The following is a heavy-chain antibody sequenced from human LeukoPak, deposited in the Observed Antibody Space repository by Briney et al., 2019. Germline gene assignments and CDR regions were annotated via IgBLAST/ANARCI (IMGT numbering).Heavy chain of an antibody. CDR2: IWYDGSNE. CDR1: GFTFSHYG. CDR3: ARDRGLFQPGAFDI. J-gene: IGHJ3*02. Sequence: PGESLRLSCAASGFTFSHYGMHWVRQAPGKGLEWVAVIWYDGSNEYYADSVKGQFTISRDNSKNTLYLQMNSLRAEDTAVYYCARDRGLFQPGAFDIWGQGTMVTVSS. D-gene: IGHD2-2*01. V-gene: IGHV3-33*01.